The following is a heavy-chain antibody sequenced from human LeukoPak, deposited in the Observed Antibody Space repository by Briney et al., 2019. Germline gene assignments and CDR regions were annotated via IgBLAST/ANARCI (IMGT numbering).Heavy chain of an antibody. CDR2: ISTSSSYI. V-gene: IGHV3-21*01. CDR1: GFTFSGYS. Sequence: GWSLRLSCAASGFTFSGYSMNWVRQAPGKGLEWVSSISTSSSYIYYADSVKGRFTISRDNARKSLYLQMNSLRADDTAVYYCARVSRGKWELLGAHDYWGQGTLVTVSS. J-gene: IGHJ4*02. D-gene: IGHD1-26*01. CDR3: ARVSRGKWELLGAHDY.